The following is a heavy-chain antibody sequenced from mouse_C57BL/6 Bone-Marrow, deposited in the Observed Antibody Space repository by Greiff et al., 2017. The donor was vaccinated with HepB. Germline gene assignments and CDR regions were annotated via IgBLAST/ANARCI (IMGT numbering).Heavy chain of an antibody. CDR1: GFTFSDAW. CDR3: TSGDDYEGNAMDY. J-gene: IGHJ4*01. CDR2: IRNKANNHAT. Sequence: EVKVEESGGGLVQPGGSMKLSCAASGFTFSDAWMDWVRQSPEKGLEWVAEIRNKANNHATYYAESVKGRFTISSDDSKSSVYLQMNSLRAEDTGIYYCTSGDDYEGNAMDYWGQGTSVTVSS. D-gene: IGHD2-4*01. V-gene: IGHV6-6*01.